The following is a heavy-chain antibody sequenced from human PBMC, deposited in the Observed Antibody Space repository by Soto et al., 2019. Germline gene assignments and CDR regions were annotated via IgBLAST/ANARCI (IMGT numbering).Heavy chain of an antibody. CDR1: GFSFSTNW. J-gene: IGHJ4*02. Sequence: EVQLVESGGGLVQPGGSLRRSCAASGFSFSTNWMHWVRQAPGKGLVWVARINGDGSTTQYADSVQGRVTISRDNTENTLYLQMNSLRAEDTAVYYCASIPMVRGPSDYWGQGALISVSS. V-gene: IGHV3-74*02. CDR2: INGDGSTT. D-gene: IGHD3-10*01. CDR3: ASIPMVRGPSDY.